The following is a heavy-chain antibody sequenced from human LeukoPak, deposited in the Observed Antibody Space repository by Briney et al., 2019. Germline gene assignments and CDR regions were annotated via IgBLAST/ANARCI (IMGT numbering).Heavy chain of an antibody. Sequence: GESLKISCKGSGYSFTRYWIGWVRQMPGKGLEWMGIIYPGDSDTRYSPSFQGQVTISPDKSISTAYLQWSSLKASDTAMYYCARHSLDTAMFAFPLYWGQGTLVTVSS. CDR2: IYPGDSDT. CDR3: ARHSLDTAMFAFPLY. CDR1: GYSFTRYW. D-gene: IGHD5-18*01. J-gene: IGHJ4*02. V-gene: IGHV5-51*01.